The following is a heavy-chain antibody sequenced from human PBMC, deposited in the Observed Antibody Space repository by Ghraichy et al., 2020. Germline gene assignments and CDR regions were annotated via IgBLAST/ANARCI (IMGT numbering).Heavy chain of an antibody. CDR3: ASQSTRVDY. CDR1: GFTFSSYS. J-gene: IGHJ4*02. V-gene: IGHV3-48*02. CDR2: ISSSSTI. Sequence: GESLNISCAASGFTFSSYSMNWVRQAPGKGLEWVSYISSSSTIYYADSVKGRFTISRDNAKNSLYLQMNSLRDEDTAVYYCASQSTRVDYWGQGTLVTVSS.